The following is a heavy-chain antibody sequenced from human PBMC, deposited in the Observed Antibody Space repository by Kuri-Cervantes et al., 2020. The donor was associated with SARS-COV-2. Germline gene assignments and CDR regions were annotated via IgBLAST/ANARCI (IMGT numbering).Heavy chain of an antibody. CDR2: ISYDGKNK. D-gene: IGHD2-21*01. V-gene: IGHV3-30*18. J-gene: IGHJ4*02. CDR1: GFNFSTTD. Sequence: GESLKISCVASGFNFSTTDMHWVRQAPGKGLEWVTFISYDGKNKKCMASGKGRFTISRDNSQNTLHLQMKSLRDEGTAIYYCAKDRAGVHDFWGQGTLVTVSS. CDR3: AKDRAGVHDF.